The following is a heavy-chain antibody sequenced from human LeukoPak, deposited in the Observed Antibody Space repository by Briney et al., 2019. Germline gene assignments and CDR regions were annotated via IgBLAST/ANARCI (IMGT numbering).Heavy chain of an antibody. CDR1: GYSISSGYY. CDR2: IYHSGNP. V-gene: IGHV4-38-2*02. Sequence: SETLSLTCTVSGYSISSGYYWGWIRQPPGKGLEWIGRIYHSGNPYYNPSLKSRVTISVDTSKNQFSLKLSSVTAADTAMYYCAREKIGTGTVLGKDYYYMDVWGKGTTVTVSS. D-gene: IGHD3-16*01. CDR3: AREKIGTGTVLGKDYYYMDV. J-gene: IGHJ6*03.